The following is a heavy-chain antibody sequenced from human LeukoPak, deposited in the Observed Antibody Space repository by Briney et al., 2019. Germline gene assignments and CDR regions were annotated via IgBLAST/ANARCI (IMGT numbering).Heavy chain of an antibody. D-gene: IGHD2-2*03. CDR3: AKDGYCDSASCYGWFDP. J-gene: IGHJ5*02. Sequence: GGSLRLSCAASGFTFRSYAMHWVRQAPGKGLEWVAVISYDGFNNYYADSVRGRFTISRDNSENTLYVQMNSLRPEDTAVYYCAKDGYCDSASCYGWFDPWGQGTLVTVSS. CDR1: GFTFRSYA. V-gene: IGHV3-30*04. CDR2: ISYDGFNN.